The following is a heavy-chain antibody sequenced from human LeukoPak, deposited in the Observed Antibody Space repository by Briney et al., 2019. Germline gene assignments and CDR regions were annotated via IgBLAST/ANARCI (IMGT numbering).Heavy chain of an antibody. D-gene: IGHD2-2*01. CDR1: GFTFSHYA. Sequence: PGGSLRLSCAASGFTFSHYAMHWVRQAPGKGLEGVAGIWYDGSHDTYTDSVKGRFTVSRENFKNVLHLQMNSLRVEDTAVYYCAKEGDYCSSSGCHKRGIHYWGQGTLVTVSS. CDR2: IWYDGSHD. CDR3: AKEGDYCSSSGCHKRGIHY. V-gene: IGHV3-33*06. J-gene: IGHJ4*02.